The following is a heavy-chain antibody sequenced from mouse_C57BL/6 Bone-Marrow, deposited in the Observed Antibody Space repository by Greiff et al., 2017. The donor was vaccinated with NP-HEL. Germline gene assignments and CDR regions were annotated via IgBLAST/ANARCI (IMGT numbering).Heavy chain of an antibody. D-gene: IGHD2-4*01. CDR1: GYTFTDYE. V-gene: IGHV1-15*01. Sequence: QVQLKESGAELVRPGASVTLSCKASGYTFTDYEMHWVKQTPVHGLEWIGAIDPETGGTAYNQKFKGKAILTADKSSSTAYMELRSLTSEDSAVYYCTVIYYDFPRYWYFDVWGTGTTVTVSS. J-gene: IGHJ1*03. CDR3: TVIYYDFPRYWYFDV. CDR2: IDPETGGT.